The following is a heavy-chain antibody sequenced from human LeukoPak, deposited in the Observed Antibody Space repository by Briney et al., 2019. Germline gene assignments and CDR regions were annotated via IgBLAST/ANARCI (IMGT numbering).Heavy chain of an antibody. D-gene: IGHD3-10*01. Sequence: SVKVSCKASGYSFTSYYMHWVRQAPGQGLVWMGGIIPIFGTANYAQKFQGRVTITADESTSTAYMELSSLRSEDTAVYYCARDQGLGYYGSGSYYNALGYWGQGTLVTVSS. CDR1: GYSFTSYY. J-gene: IGHJ4*02. V-gene: IGHV1-69*13. CDR2: IIPIFGTA. CDR3: ARDQGLGYYGSGSYYNALGY.